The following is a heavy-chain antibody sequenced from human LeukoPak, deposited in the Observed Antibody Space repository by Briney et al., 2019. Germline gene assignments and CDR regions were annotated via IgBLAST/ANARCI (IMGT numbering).Heavy chain of an antibody. D-gene: IGHD3-22*01. CDR2: ISGSGGST. CDR1: GFTFSSYA. V-gene: IGHV3-23*01. CDR3: AKDRSTYYYDSSVDDAFGI. J-gene: IGHJ3*02. Sequence: PGGSLRLSCAASGFTFSSYAMSWVRQAPGKGLEWVSAISGSGGSTYYADSVKGRFTISRDNSKNTLYLQMNSLRAEDTAVYYCAKDRSTYYYDSSVDDAFGIWGQGTMVTVSS.